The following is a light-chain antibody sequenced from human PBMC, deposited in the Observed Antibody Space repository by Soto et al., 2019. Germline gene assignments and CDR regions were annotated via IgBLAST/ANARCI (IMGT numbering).Light chain of an antibody. J-gene: IGKJ1*01. V-gene: IGKV3-15*01. CDR1: QSVSSN. CDR2: GAS. CDR3: QQYNNWPRT. Sequence: EIVMTQSPATLSVSPGERATLSCRASQSVSSNLDWYQQKPGQAPRLLIYGASTRATGIPARFSGSGSGTEFTLTISSLQSEDFAVYYCQQYNNWPRTFGQGTKVEI.